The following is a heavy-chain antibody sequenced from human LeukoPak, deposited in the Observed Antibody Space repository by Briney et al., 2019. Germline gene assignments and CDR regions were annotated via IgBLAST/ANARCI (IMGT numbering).Heavy chain of an antibody. CDR2: ISGEGGNP. CDR3: AKDIGADYGGNSVYYYYGMDV. CDR1: GFTFDDYA. D-gene: IGHD4-23*01. Sequence: GSLRLSCAASGFTFDDYAMHWVRQAPGKGLEWVSLISGEGGNPYYADSVKGRFTTSGDNSKNSLYLQMNSLRTEDTALYYCAKDIGADYGGNSVYYYYGMDVWGQGTTVTVSS. V-gene: IGHV3-43*02. J-gene: IGHJ6*02.